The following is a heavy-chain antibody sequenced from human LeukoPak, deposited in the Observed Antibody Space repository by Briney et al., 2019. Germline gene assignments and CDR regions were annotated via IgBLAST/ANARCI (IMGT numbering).Heavy chain of an antibody. CDR1: GGSISSYY. CDR3: ARHVRAVAGIWGFDP. CDR2: IYYSGST. V-gene: IGHV4-59*08. Sequence: SETLSLTCTVSGGSISSYYWSWIRQPPGKGLEWIGCIYYSGSTNYNPSLKSRVTISVDTSKNQFSLKLSSVTAADTAVYYCARHVRAVAGIWGFDPWGQGTLVTVSS. J-gene: IGHJ5*02. D-gene: IGHD6-19*01.